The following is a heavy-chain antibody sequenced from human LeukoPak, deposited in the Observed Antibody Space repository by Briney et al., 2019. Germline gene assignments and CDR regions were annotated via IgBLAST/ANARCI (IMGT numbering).Heavy chain of an antibody. Sequence: PGGSLRLSCAASGFTVSSNYMSWVRQAPGKGLEWVAVISYDGSNKYYADSVKGRFTISRDNSKNTLYLQMNSLRAEDTAVYYCAKVSYYGSGSPDFDYWGQGTLVTVSS. CDR1: GFTVSSNY. J-gene: IGHJ4*02. D-gene: IGHD3-10*01. V-gene: IGHV3-30*18. CDR2: ISYDGSNK. CDR3: AKVSYYGSGSPDFDY.